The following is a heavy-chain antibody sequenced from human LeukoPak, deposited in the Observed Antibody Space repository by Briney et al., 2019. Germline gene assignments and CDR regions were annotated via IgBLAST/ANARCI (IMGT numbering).Heavy chain of an antibody. J-gene: IGHJ3*02. CDR2: INPSGGST. Sequence: ASVKVSCKASGYTFTRYYMHWVRQAPGQGLEWMGIINPSGGSTSYAQKFQGRVTMTRDTSTSTVYMELSSLRSEDTAVYYCARGHCSSTSCYESDAFDIWGHGTMVTVSS. CDR1: GYTFTRYY. CDR3: ARGHCSSTSCYESDAFDI. D-gene: IGHD2-2*01. V-gene: IGHV1-46*01.